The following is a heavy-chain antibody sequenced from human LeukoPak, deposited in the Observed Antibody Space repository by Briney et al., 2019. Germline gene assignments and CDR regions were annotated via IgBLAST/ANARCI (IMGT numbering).Heavy chain of an antibody. D-gene: IGHD3-3*01. J-gene: IGHJ5*02. CDR1: GVSFSDYY. Sequence: PGGSLRLACEASGVSFSDYYMSWIRQVPGRGLEWLSEISSSGTTQYYADSVKGRFTISRDNAKNSLYLQMDSLRAEDTAVYYCARNRGTYYHVWSGFSWGQGALVTVSS. CDR2: ISSSGTTQ. V-gene: IGHV3-11*04. CDR3: ARNRGTYYHVWSGFS.